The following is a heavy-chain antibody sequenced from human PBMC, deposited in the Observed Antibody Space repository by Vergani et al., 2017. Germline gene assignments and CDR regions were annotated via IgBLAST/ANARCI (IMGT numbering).Heavy chain of an antibody. Sequence: EVQLVESGGVVVQPGGSLRLSCAASGFTFDDYAMHWVRQAPGKGLEWVSLISWDGGSTYYADSVKGRFTISRDNSKNSLYLQMNSLRAEDTALYYCAKDMAYGSGTSYGMDVWGQGTTVTVSS. V-gene: IGHV3-43D*04. CDR1: GFTFDDYA. CDR3: AKDMAYGSGTSYGMDV. CDR2: ISWDGGST. J-gene: IGHJ6*02. D-gene: IGHD3-10*01.